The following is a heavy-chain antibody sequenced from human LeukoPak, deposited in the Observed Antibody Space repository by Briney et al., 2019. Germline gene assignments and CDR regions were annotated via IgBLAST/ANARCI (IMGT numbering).Heavy chain of an antibody. CDR3: ASRAHCSGGSCYGNWFDP. CDR2: IYTSGST. D-gene: IGHD2-15*01. Sequence: PSETLSLTCTVSGGSISGYYWSWIRQPAGKGLEWIGRIYTSGSTNYNPSLKSRVTMSVDTSKNQFSLKLSSVTAADTAVYYCASRAHCSGGSCYGNWFDPWGQGTLVTVSS. J-gene: IGHJ5*02. V-gene: IGHV4-4*07. CDR1: GGSISGYY.